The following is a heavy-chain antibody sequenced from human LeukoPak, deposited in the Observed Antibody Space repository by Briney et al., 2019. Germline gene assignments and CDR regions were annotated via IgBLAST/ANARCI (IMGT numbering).Heavy chain of an antibody. J-gene: IGHJ6*02. CDR2: IYYSGST. CDR1: GGSISSGGYY. Sequence: IPSETLSLTCTVSGGSISSGGYYWSWIRQHPGKGLEWIGYIYYSGSTYYNPSLKSRVTISVDTSKNQFSLKLSSVTAADTAVYYCASTLLWFGEPAGMDVWGQGTTVTVSS. CDR3: ASTLLWFGEPAGMDV. V-gene: IGHV4-31*03. D-gene: IGHD3-10*01.